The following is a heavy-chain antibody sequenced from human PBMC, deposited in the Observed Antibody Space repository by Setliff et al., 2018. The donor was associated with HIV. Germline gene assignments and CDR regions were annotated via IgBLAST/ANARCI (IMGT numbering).Heavy chain of an antibody. D-gene: IGHD6-13*01. V-gene: IGHV4-38-2*02. CDR1: GYSISSGYY. CDR3: ARADSSSWFFATFDI. CDR2: IYHSGST. J-gene: IGHJ3*02. Sequence: SETLSLTCTVSGYSISSGYYWGWIRQPPGKGLEWIGYIYHSGSTHYNPSLNSRVAFSVDTSKNQFSLKLYSVTVADTAFYYCARADSSSWFFATFDIWGQGTMVT.